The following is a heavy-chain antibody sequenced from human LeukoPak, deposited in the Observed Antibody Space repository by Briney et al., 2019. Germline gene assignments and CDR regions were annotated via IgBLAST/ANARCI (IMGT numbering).Heavy chain of an antibody. V-gene: IGHV3-30*02. CDR2: IRYDGSNK. CDR1: GFTFSSYG. CDR3: ATPGDSSGYYSDY. J-gene: IGHJ4*02. D-gene: IGHD3-22*01. Sequence: GGSLRLSCAASGFTFSSYGMHWVRQAPGKGLEWVAFIRYDGSNKYYADSVKGRFTISRDNSKNTLYLQMNSLRAEDTAVYYCATPGDSSGYYSDYWGQGTLVTVSS.